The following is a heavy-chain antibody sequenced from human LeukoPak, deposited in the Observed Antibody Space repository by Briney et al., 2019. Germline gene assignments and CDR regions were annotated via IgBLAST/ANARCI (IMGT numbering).Heavy chain of an antibody. CDR3: ARGPTLVTDAFDI. D-gene: IGHD1-1*01. CDR2: IYSGGST. J-gene: IGHJ3*02. Sequence: GGSLRLSCAASGFTVSSNYMSWVRQAPGKGLEWVSVIYSGGSTYYADSVKGRFTISRDNSKNTLYLQMNSLRAEDTAVYYCARGPTLVTDAFDIWGQGTMVTVSS. V-gene: IGHV3-53*01. CDR1: GFTVSSNY.